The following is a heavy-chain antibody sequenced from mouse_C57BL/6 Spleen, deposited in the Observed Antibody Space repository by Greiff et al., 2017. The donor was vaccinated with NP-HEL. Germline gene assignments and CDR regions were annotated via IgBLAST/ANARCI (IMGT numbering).Heavy chain of an antibody. CDR1: GYAFSSSW. CDR2: IYPGDGDT. J-gene: IGHJ1*03. V-gene: IGHV1-82*01. Sequence: QVQLKESGPELVKPGASVKISCKASGYAFSSSWMNWVKQRPGKGLEWIGRIYPGDGDTNYNGKFKGKATLTADISSSTAYMQLSSLTSEDSAVYFCGRKSSSYYGRSYGYFDVWGTGTTVTVSS. CDR3: GRKSSSYYGRSYGYFDV. D-gene: IGHD1-1*01.